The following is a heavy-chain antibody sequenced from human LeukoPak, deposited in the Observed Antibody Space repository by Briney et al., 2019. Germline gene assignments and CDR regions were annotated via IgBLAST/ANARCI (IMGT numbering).Heavy chain of an antibody. D-gene: IGHD3-10*02. CDR3: AAVPGVIIAGYFAP. CDR2: VGSTGGTT. J-gene: IGHJ5*02. V-gene: IGHV3-23*01. CDR1: GFTFTSSA. Sequence: GGSLRLSCVASGFTFTSSAMTWVRQAPGKGLEWVSVVGSTGGTTYYADSVKGRFTISRDNAKNTMILQMNNLRVEDTAVYYCAAVPGVIIAGYFAPWGRGTLVAVSA.